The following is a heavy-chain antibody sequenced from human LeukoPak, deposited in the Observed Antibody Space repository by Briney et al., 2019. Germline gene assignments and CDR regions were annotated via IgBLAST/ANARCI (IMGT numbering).Heavy chain of an antibody. J-gene: IGHJ4*02. CDR1: GGSFSGYS. CDR2: INHSGGT. CDR3: ARGVDYYGV. Sequence: PSETLSLTCAAYGGSFSGYSWNWIRQPPVKGLEWIGEINHSGGTNYNPPLKSRVTISVDTSKKQFSLKLSSVTAADTAVYYCARGVDYYGVWGQGTLVTVSS. V-gene: IGHV4-34*01. D-gene: IGHD3-10*01.